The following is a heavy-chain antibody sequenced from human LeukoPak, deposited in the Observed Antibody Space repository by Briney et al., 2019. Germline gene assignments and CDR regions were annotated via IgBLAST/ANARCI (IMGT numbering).Heavy chain of an antibody. D-gene: IGHD1-26*01. CDR1: GGTFSSYA. Sequence: ASVKVSCKASGGTFSSYAVSWVRQAPGQRVEWLGRIIPIHGIANSGQKFPGRVTITADTCTSTAYSELSSLTSEDTAVYYCARDGGGGAFDPWGQGTLVAVSS. V-gene: IGHV1-69*04. CDR3: ARDGGGGAFDP. CDR2: IIPIHGIA. J-gene: IGHJ5*02.